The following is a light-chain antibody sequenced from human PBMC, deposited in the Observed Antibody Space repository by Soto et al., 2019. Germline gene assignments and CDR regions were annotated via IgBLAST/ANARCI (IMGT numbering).Light chain of an antibody. CDR2: GAS. J-gene: IGKJ1*01. CDR1: QNVYNN. Sequence: EIVMTQSPATLSVSPGEGATLSCKASQNVYNNLAWYQQRPGQPPRLLIYGASSRATGIPDRFSGSGSGTDFTLTISRLEPEDFAVYYCQQYGSSPAFGQGTKVDIK. CDR3: QQYGSSPA. V-gene: IGKV3-20*01.